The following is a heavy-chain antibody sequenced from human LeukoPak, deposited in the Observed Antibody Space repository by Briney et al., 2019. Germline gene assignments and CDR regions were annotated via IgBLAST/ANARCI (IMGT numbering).Heavy chain of an antibody. V-gene: IGHV4-34*01. D-gene: IGHD2-15*01. CDR3: ARFPCSGDSCYSGIRAFDI. J-gene: IGHJ3*02. CDR2: INHSGTT. Sequence: NPSETLSLTCGVYGGSFSGYYWNWIRQSPGKGLEWIGEINHSGTTNYNPSLKSRVTISVDTTKKQFSLKLSSVTAADTALYYCARFPCSGDSCYSGIRAFDIWGQGTMVTVSS. CDR1: GGSFSGYY.